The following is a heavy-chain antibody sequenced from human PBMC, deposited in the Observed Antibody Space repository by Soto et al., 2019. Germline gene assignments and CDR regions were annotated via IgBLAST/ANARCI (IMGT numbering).Heavy chain of an antibody. Sequence: GGSLRLSCEVSGFTFTRNTMSWVRQAPGKGLEWVASGSSDGAYIVYADAVKGRFTFSRDDSKKKLYLQMDSLRAEDTAVYYCANMFGDYDVSTPADHWGQGTLVTVSS. CDR2: GSSDGAYI. CDR1: GFTFTRNT. CDR3: ANMFGDYDVSTPADH. D-gene: IGHD4-17*01. V-gene: IGHV3-23*01. J-gene: IGHJ4*02.